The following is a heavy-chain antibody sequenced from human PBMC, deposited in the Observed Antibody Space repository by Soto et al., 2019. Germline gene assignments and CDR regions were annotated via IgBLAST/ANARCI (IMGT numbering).Heavy chain of an antibody. J-gene: IGHJ4*02. D-gene: IGHD5-18*01. CDR3: ARAEAVDTAMVVLQTQFDY. CDR2: IYYSGST. V-gene: IGHV4-39*01. CDR1: SGSIISGDHY. Sequence: QVRLQESGPGLVKPSQTLSLTCTVSSGSIISGDHYWSWIRQPPGKGLEWIGSIYYSGSTYYNPSLKSRVTISVDTSKNQFSLKLSSVTAADTAVYYCARAEAVDTAMVVLQTQFDYWGQGTLVTVSS.